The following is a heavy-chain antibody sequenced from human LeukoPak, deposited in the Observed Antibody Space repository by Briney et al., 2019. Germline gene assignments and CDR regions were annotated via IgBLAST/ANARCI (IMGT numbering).Heavy chain of an antibody. V-gene: IGHV3-74*03. J-gene: IGHJ4*02. CDR1: GFSLSGHC. CDR2: ITPDGNAA. CDR3: TRSGYSNGYDY. Sequence: PGGSLRLSCVASGFSLSGHCMHWVRQVPGKGLMAVSRITPDGNAAAYADSVKGRFTISRDNAKNTLYLEMNSLTAEDTALYHCTRSGYSNGYDYWGQGTLVTVSS. D-gene: IGHD2-15*01.